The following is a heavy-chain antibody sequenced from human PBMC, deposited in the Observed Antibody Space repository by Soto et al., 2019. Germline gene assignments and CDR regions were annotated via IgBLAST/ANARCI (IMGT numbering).Heavy chain of an antibody. V-gene: IGHV1-8*01. CDR1: GYTFTGYD. J-gene: IGHJ4*02. D-gene: IGHD1-26*01. CDR2: MNPNSGNT. CDR3: AGEKVGTTGIDF. Sequence: QAQLVQSGAEVKKPGASVKVSCKASGYTFTGYDINWVRQATGQGLEWMGWMNPNSGNTGYAQNFEGRATRARDNSITTAYMELTSLRDDYSAVYYCAGEKVGTTGIDFWGPGTLVTVSS.